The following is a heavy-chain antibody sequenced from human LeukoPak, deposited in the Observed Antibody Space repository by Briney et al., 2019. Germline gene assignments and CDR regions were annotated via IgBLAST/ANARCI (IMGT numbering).Heavy chain of an antibody. CDR2: IYYSGST. CDR3: ARTNYGGSDAFDI. V-gene: IGHV4-59*08. CDR1: GGSISSYY. J-gene: IGHJ3*02. D-gene: IGHD4-23*01. Sequence: SETLSLTCTVSGGSISSYYWSWIRQPPGKGLEWIGYIYYSGSTNYNPSLKSRVTISVDTSKNQFSLKPSSVTAADTAVYYCARTNYGGSDAFDIWGQGTMVTVSS.